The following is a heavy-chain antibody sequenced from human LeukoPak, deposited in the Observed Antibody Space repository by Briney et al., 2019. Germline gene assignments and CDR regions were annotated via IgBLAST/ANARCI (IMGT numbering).Heavy chain of an antibody. J-gene: IGHJ6*03. CDR1: GFTFSIYN. V-gene: IGHV3-21*01. CDR2: ISASSSHM. Sequence: PGGSLRLSCAASGFTFSIYNMNWVRQAPGKGLEWVSSISASSSHMYYADSVKGRFTISRENAKNTLYLQMNSLRAEDTAVYYCAGRGSSSWFAYYYYYMDVWGKGTTVTISS. D-gene: IGHD6-13*01. CDR3: AGRGSSSWFAYYYYYMDV.